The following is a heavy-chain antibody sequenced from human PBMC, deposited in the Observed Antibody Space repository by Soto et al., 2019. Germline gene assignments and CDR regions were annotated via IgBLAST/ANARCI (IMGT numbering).Heavy chain of an antibody. D-gene: IGHD5-12*01. J-gene: IGHJ4*02. CDR3: ARRIVATETSDY. V-gene: IGHV4-39*01. Sequence: PSETLSLTCTVSGGSISSSSYFWGWIRQPPGKGLEWIGSIYYSGGTYYNPSLKSRVTISVDTSKNQFSLTVTSVTAADTAVYYCARRIVATETSDYWGQGTLVTVSS. CDR1: GGSISSSSYF. CDR2: IYYSGGT.